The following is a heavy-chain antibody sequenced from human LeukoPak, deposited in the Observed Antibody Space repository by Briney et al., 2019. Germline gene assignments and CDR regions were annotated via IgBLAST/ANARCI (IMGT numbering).Heavy chain of an antibody. J-gene: IGHJ5*02. CDR2: MNPNNGNT. Sequence: VASVTVSCKASGYTFTRYDINGVRQATGKGVEWMGWMNPNNGNTGYAQKFQGRVTMTRNTSISTAYMELSSLRSEDTAVYYCARVVGSYGGNSDNWFDPWGQGTLVTVSS. CDR3: ARVVGSYGGNSDNWFDP. CDR1: GYTFTRYD. V-gene: IGHV1-8*01. D-gene: IGHD4-23*01.